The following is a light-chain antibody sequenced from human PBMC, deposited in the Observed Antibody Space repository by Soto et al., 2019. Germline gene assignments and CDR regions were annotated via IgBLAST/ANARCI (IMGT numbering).Light chain of an antibody. Sequence: QSALTQPASVSGSPGHSITISCTGTSSDVGSYNLVSWYQQHPGKAPKLMIYEVSKRPSGVSNRFSGSKSGNTASLTISGLQAEDEADYYCCSYAGSSTYVFGTGTKVT. CDR3: CSYAGSSTYV. CDR2: EVS. CDR1: SSDVGSYNL. J-gene: IGLJ1*01. V-gene: IGLV2-23*02.